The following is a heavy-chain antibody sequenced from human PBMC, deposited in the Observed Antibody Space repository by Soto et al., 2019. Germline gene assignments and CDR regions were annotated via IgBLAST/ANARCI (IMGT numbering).Heavy chain of an antibody. CDR1: GYTFTSYG. Sequence: ASVKVSCKASGYTFTSYGISWVRQAPGQGLEWMGWISAYNGNTNYAQKLQGRVTMTTDTSTSTAYMELRSLRSDDTAVYYCARGWDYYGSGREVYYYGMDVWGQGTTVTVS. V-gene: IGHV1-18*01. J-gene: IGHJ6*02. CDR3: ARGWDYYGSGREVYYYGMDV. D-gene: IGHD3-10*01. CDR2: ISAYNGNT.